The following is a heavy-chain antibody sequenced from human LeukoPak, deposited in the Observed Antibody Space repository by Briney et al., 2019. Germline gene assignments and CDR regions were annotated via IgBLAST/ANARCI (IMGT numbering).Heavy chain of an antibody. CDR2: ISSSSSYI. D-gene: IGHD4-17*01. V-gene: IGHV3-21*01. CDR1: GFTFSSYS. CDR3: ARDSYGDYDLDY. J-gene: IGHJ4*02. Sequence: GGSLRLSCAASGFTFSSYSMNWVRQAPGKGLEWVSSISSSSSYIYYADSVKGRFIISRDNAKNSLYLQMNSLRAEDTAVYYCARDSYGDYDLDYWGQGTLVTVSS.